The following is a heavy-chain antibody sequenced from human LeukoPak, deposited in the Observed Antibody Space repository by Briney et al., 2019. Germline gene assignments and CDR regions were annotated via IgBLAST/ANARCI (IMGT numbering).Heavy chain of an antibody. CDR3: AASTAAAGTD. CDR2: IKQDGSEK. Sequence: GGSLRLSCAASGFTFSNLWMSWVRQAPGKGLKWVANIKQDGSEKYYVDSVKGRFTISRDNAQNSLYLQMNSLRAEDTAIYYCAASTAAAGTDWGQGTLVTVSS. J-gene: IGHJ4*02. D-gene: IGHD6-13*01. CDR1: GFTFSNLW. V-gene: IGHV3-7*03.